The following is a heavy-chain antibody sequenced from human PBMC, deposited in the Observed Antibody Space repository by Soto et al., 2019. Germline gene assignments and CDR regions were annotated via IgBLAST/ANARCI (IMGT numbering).Heavy chain of an antibody. CDR1: GGSISSYY. V-gene: IGHV4-59*12. CDR2: IYYSGST. Sequence: PSETLSLTCTVSGGSISSYYWSWIRQPPGKGLEWIGYIYYSGSTYYNPSLKSRVTISVDTSKNQVSLKLSSVTAADTAVYYCAREGGIVGATAADYWGQGTLVTVSS. J-gene: IGHJ4*02. D-gene: IGHD1-26*01. CDR3: AREGGIVGATAADY.